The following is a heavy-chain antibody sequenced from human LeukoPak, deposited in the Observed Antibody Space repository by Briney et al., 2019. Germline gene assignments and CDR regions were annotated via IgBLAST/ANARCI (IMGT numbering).Heavy chain of an antibody. CDR3: ARGDTAMVPDAFDI. J-gene: IGHJ3*02. CDR2: INHSGST. Sequence: SETLSLTCAVYGGSFRGYYWSWIRQPPGKGLEWIGEINHSGSTNYNPSLKSRVTISVDTSKNQFSLKLSSVTAADTAVYYCARGDTAMVPDAFDIWGQGTMVTVSS. CDR1: GGSFRGYY. D-gene: IGHD5-18*01. V-gene: IGHV4-34*01.